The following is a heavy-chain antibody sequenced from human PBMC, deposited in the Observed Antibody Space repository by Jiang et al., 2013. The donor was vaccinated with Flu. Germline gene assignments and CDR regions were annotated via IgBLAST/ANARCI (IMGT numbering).Heavy chain of an antibody. CDR3: ARARGQYYGLDV. J-gene: IGHJ6*02. CDR2: INHSGST. D-gene: IGHD5-12*01. V-gene: IGHV4-34*01. CDR1: GGSFSGYY. Sequence: LLKPSETLSLTCAVYGGSFSGYYWSWIRQPPGKGLEWIGEINHSGSTNYNPSLKSRVTISVDTSKNQFSLKLSSVTAADTAIYYCARARGQYYGLDVWGQGTTVTVSS.